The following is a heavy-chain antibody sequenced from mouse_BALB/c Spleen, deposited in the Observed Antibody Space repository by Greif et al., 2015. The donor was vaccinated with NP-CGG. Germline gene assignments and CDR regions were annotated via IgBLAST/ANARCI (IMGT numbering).Heavy chain of an antibody. CDR3: ASHLTTVVAYYYAMDY. D-gene: IGHD1-1*01. CDR2: IGPANGNT. Sequence: EVQLQQSGAELVKPGASVKLSCTASGFNIKDTYMHWVKQRPEQGLEWIGRIGPANGNTKYDPKFQGKATITADTSSNTAYLQLSSLTSEDTAVYYCASHLTTVVAYYYAMDYWGQGTSVTVSS. V-gene: IGHV14-3*02. J-gene: IGHJ4*01. CDR1: GFNIKDTY.